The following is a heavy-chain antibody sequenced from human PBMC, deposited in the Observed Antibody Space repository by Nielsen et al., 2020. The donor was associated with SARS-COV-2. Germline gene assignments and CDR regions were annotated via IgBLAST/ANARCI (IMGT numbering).Heavy chain of an antibody. V-gene: IGHV3-23*01. Sequence: LTCAASGFTFSSYAMSWVRQAPGKGLEWVSAISGSGGSTYYADSVKGRFTISRDNSKNTLYLQMNSLRAEDTAVYYCAKDGRGLIEYREAMTLWGQGTLVTVSS. CDR1: GFTFSSYA. CDR3: AKDGRGLIEYREAMTL. D-gene: IGHD3-10*01. CDR2: ISGSGGST. J-gene: IGHJ4*02.